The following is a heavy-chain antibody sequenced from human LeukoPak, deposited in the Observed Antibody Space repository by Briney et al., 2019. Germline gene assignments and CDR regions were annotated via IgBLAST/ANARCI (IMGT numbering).Heavy chain of an antibody. CDR3: ARGKGQLWLNWFDP. V-gene: IGHV3-9*01. CDR1: GFTFDDYA. Sequence: GGSLRLSCAASGFTFDDYAMHWVRQAPGKGLEWVSGISWNSGSIGYADSVKGRFTISRDNAKNSLYLQMNSLRAEDTALYYCARGKGQLWLNWFDPWGQGTLVTVSS. D-gene: IGHD5-18*01. CDR2: ISWNSGSI. J-gene: IGHJ5*02.